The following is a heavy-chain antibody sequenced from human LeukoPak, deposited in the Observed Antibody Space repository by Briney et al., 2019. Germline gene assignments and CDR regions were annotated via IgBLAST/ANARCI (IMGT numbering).Heavy chain of an antibody. CDR1: GGSMSPYH. Sequence: SETLSLTCTVSGGSMSPYHWGWIRQPPGKGLEWTGYIYYSGSTNYNPSLKSRVTISVDTSKNQFSLKLSSVTAADTAVYYCARSVTGDAFDIWGQGTMVTVSS. V-gene: IGHV4-59*08. CDR2: IYYSGST. CDR3: ARSVTGDAFDI. D-gene: IGHD7-27*01. J-gene: IGHJ3*02.